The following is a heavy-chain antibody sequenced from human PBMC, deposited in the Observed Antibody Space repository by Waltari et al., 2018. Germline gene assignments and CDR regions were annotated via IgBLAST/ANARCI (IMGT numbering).Heavy chain of an antibody. J-gene: IGHJ6*02. CDR3: ARVRGIAARYYYYGMDV. D-gene: IGHD6-6*01. V-gene: IGHV1-3*01. CDR2: INAGNGNT. Sequence: QVQLVQSGAEVKKPGASVKVSCTAYGYTFTSYAMHWVRQAPGKRLEWMGWINAGNGNTKYSQKFQGRVTITRDTSASTAYMELSSLRSEDTAVYYCARVRGIAARYYYYGMDVWGQGTTVTVSS. CDR1: GYTFTSYA.